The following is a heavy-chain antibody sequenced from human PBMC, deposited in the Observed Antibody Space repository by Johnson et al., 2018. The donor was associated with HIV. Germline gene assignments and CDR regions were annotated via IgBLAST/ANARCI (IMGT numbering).Heavy chain of an antibody. Sequence: QVQLVESGGGVVQPGRSLRLSCAASGFSFSSYAMHWVRQAPGKGLEWVTVISYDGGLKYYADPVKGRFTISRDNSKNTLYLQMNSLRAEDTAIYYCARDGNDGSPGNDALDIWGQGTMVTVSS. D-gene: IGHD1-14*01. CDR2: ISYDGGLK. V-gene: IGHV3-30*04. CDR1: GFSFSSYA. CDR3: ARDGNDGSPGNDALDI. J-gene: IGHJ3*02.